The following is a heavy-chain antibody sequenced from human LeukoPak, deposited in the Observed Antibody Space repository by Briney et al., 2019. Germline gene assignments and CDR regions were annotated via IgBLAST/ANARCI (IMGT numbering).Heavy chain of an antibody. CDR1: GGSISSCY. Sequence: SETLSLTCTVSGGSISSCYWSWIRQPPGKGLEWIGYIYYSGSTNYNPSLKSRVTISVDTSKNQFSLKLSSVTAADTAVYYCAAQYYDILTGYYRKSAFDPWGQGTLVTVSS. CDR3: AAQYYDILTGYYRKSAFDP. J-gene: IGHJ5*02. V-gene: IGHV4-59*01. D-gene: IGHD3-9*01. CDR2: IYYSGST.